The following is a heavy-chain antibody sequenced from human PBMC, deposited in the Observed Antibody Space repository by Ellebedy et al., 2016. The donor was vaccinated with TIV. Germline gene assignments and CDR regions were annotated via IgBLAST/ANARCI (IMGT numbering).Heavy chain of an antibody. J-gene: IGHJ3*02. CDR1: GFPFYNYA. CDR2: ISYDGNNK. Sequence: GGSLRLXXAASGFPFYNYAMHWVRQAPGKGLDWVAVISYDGNNKYYADSVKGRFTVSRDNSKNTLYLQMNSLRPEDTAVYSCARERCESSGYCNDDPFDIWGQGTMVTVSS. V-gene: IGHV3-30-3*01. CDR3: ARERCESSGYCNDDPFDI. D-gene: IGHD3-22*01.